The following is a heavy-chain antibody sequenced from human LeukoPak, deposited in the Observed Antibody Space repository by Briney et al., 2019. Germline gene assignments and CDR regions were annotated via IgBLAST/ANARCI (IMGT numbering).Heavy chain of an antibody. CDR3: AKGLTGTTDVDWFDP. D-gene: IGHD1-7*01. CDR1: GYTFSSYA. CDR2: ISGSGGST. J-gene: IGHJ5*02. Sequence: GGSLRLSCAAPGYTFSSYAMSWVRQAPGKGLEGVSAISGSGGSTYYADSVKGRFTISRDNSKNTLYLQMNSLRAEDTAVYYCAKGLTGTTDVDWFDPWGQGTLVTVSS. V-gene: IGHV3-23*01.